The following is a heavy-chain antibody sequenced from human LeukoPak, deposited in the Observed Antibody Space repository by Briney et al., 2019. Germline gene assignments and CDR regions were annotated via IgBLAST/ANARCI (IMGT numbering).Heavy chain of an antibody. Sequence: VGSLRVSCAASGFTFSSYAMSWVRQAPGKGLEWVSAISGSGGSTYYADSVKGRFTISRDNSKNTLYLQMNSLRAEDTAVYYCAKGVRLGGRDYFDFWGQGTLVTVSS. V-gene: IGHV3-23*01. CDR2: ISGSGGST. CDR1: GFTFSSYA. D-gene: IGHD3-16*01. CDR3: AKGVRLGGRDYFDF. J-gene: IGHJ4*02.